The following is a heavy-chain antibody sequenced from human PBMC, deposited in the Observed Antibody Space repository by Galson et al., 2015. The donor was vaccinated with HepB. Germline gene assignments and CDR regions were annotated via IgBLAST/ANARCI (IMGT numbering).Heavy chain of an antibody. Sequence: SLRLSCAASGFTFSDYYMSWIRQAPGKGLEWVSYISSSGSTIYYADSVKGRFTISRDNAKNSLYLQMNSLRAEDTAVYYCARDLGAGYDFWSGYHIPPLDYVDVWGKGTTVTVSS. J-gene: IGHJ6*03. V-gene: IGHV3-11*01. CDR3: ARDLGAGYDFWSGYHIPPLDYVDV. CDR2: ISSSGSTI. D-gene: IGHD3-3*01. CDR1: GFTFSDYY.